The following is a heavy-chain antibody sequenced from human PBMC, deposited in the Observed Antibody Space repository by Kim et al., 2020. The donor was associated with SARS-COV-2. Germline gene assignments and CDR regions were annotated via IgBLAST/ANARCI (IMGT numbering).Heavy chain of an antibody. CDR1: GFTFSSYW. CDR3: ARDCMVRGVIPHPSTNYYYYGMDV. J-gene: IGHJ6*02. CDR2: IKQDGSEK. D-gene: IGHD3-10*01. Sequence: GGSLRLSCAASGFTFSSYWMSWVRQAPGKGLEWVANIKQDGSEKYYVDSVKGRFTISRDNAKNSLYLQMNSLRAEDTAVYYCARDCMVRGVIPHPSTNYYYYGMDVWGQGTTVTVSS. V-gene: IGHV3-7*03.